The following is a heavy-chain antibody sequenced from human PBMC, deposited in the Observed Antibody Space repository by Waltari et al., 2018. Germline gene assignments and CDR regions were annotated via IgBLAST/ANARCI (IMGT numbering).Heavy chain of an antibody. D-gene: IGHD6-6*01. CDR2: INGDGTTV. CDR1: GFSSRCYD. J-gene: IGHJ6*02. V-gene: IGHV3-48*03. CDR3: ARDGLSNVGARAIPEGGMDV. Sequence: EVQLVESGGALVPPGGSLRLSCAASGFSSRCYDMHWGRQAPGKGLEWLSYINGDGTTVYYADSVQGRLTISRDNAKNSLYLQINSLRGEDTAVYYCARDGLSNVGARAIPEGGMDVWGQGTTVTVS.